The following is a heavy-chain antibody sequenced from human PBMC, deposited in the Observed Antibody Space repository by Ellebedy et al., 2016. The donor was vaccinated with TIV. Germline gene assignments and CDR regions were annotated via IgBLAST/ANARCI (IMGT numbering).Heavy chain of an antibody. CDR3: ARGMKLGIAWYYFDD. D-gene: IGHD3-16*01. CDR1: GYPFTDYY. CDR2: INPNSGGT. J-gene: IGHJ4*02. Sequence: AASVKVSCKAPGYPFTDYYLHWVRHAPGRGLEWMGWINPNSGGTNYAQKFQGWVTMTRDTSISTAYMELSRLKSDDTAVYYCARGMKLGIAWYYFDDWGQGTLVTVSS. V-gene: IGHV1-2*04.